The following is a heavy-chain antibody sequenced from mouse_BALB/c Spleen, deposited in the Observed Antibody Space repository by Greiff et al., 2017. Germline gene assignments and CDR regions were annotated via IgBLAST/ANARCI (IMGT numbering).Heavy chain of an antibody. CDR3: AREDYFDY. J-gene: IGHJ2*01. V-gene: IGHV1-69*02. CDR1: GYTFTSYW. CDR2: IYPSDSYT. Sequence: QVQLQQPGAELVRPGASVKLSCKASGYTFTSYWINWVKQRPGQGLEWIGNIYPSDSYTNYNQKFKGKATLTVDKSSSTAYMQLNSLTSEDSAVYYCAREDYFDYWGQGTTLTVSS.